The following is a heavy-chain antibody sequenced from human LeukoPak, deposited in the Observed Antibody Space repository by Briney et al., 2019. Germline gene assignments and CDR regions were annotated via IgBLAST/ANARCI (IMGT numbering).Heavy chain of an antibody. D-gene: IGHD2-21*01. CDR2: IYYSGST. J-gene: IGHJ4*02. CDR3: ARGGIPDY. CDR1: GGSISSGDYY. Sequence: SQTLSLTCTVSGGSISSGDYYWSWIRQPPGKGLEWIGYIYYSGSTYYNPSLKSRLTISVDTTKNQFSLKLSSVTAADTAVYYCARGGIPDYWGQGTLVTASS. V-gene: IGHV4-30-4*01.